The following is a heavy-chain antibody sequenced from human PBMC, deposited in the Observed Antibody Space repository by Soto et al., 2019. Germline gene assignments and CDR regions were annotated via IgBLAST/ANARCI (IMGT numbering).Heavy chain of an antibody. D-gene: IGHD1-20*01. CDR2: LIPLHNTS. V-gene: IGHV1-69*06. CDR3: ASWSNWNPLYYDGLDV. J-gene: IGHJ6*02. Sequence: QVQLLQSGAEVKKPGSSVKVSCKVSGGAFTNYALNWVRHCPGQGLEWLGGLIPLHNTSNYSMKFLGRVTVTADISSTTVYMELNSLTSDDTATYYCASWSNWNPLYYDGLDVWGQGTTVTVSS. CDR1: GGAFTNYA.